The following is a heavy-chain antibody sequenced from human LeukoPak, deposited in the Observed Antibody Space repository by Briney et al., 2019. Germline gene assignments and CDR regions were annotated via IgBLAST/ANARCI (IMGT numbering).Heavy chain of an antibody. V-gene: IGHV4-39*07. D-gene: IGHD5-24*01. J-gene: IGHJ4*02. Sequence: SETLSLTCTVSGGSISSSSYYWGWIRQPPGKGLEWIGSIYYSGSTYYHPSLKSRVTISVDTSKNQFSLRLISVTAADTAVYYCAREGGYLQLRYFDYWGQGTLVTVSS. CDR1: GGSISSSSYY. CDR3: AREGGYLQLRYFDY. CDR2: IYYSGST.